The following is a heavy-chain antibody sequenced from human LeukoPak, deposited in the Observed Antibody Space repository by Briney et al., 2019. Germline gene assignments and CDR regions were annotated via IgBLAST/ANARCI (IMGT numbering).Heavy chain of an antibody. CDR1: GFTFDDYA. Sequence: PGGSLRLSCAASGFTFDDYAMHWVRQAPGKGLEWVSLISWDGGSTYYADSVKGRFTISRDNSKNTLYLQMNSLRAEDTAVYYCARDKYAYCGGDCPPYFDYWGQGTLVTVSS. CDR3: ARDKYAYCGGDCPPYFDY. D-gene: IGHD2-21*02. CDR2: ISWDGGST. J-gene: IGHJ4*02. V-gene: IGHV3-43D*03.